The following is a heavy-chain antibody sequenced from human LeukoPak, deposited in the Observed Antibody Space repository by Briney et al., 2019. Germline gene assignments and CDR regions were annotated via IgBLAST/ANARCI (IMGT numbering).Heavy chain of an antibody. J-gene: IGHJ4*02. D-gene: IGHD2-21*01. CDR3: ARFVPVRTHTNSPGFDY. Sequence: SETLSLTCTVSGDSMDTHYWSWIRQTRGKALEWIAYISYSGSFNYNPSLKSRVTTSIDTSKNQFSLVLTSVTAADTAVYYCARFVPVRTHTNSPGFDYWGQGTLVTVSS. V-gene: IGHV4-59*11. CDR2: ISYSGSF. CDR1: GDSMDTHY.